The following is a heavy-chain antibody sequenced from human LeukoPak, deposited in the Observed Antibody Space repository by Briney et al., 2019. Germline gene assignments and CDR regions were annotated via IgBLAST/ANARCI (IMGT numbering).Heavy chain of an antibody. Sequence: GGSLRLSCAASGFTFSSYAMHWVRQAPGKGLEWVAVISYDGSNKYYADSVKGRFTISRDNSKNTLYLQMNSLRAEGTAVYYCARDEGRGVTSVIDYWGQGTLVTVSS. D-gene: IGHD3-10*01. CDR2: ISYDGSNK. CDR3: ARDEGRGVTSVIDY. V-gene: IGHV3-30*04. J-gene: IGHJ4*02. CDR1: GFTFSSYA.